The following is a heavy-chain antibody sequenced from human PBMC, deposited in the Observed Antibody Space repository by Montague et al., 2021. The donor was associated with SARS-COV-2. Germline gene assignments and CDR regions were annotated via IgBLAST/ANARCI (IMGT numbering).Heavy chain of an antibody. V-gene: IGHV4-61*02. Sequence: TLSLTCTVSGGSISIGRYYWNWIRQPAGKGLEWIGRIYTSGSTNYNPSLKSRVSISADTSNNQVSLSLSSVTAADTAVYYCAGDGSQYFYDWGIDYWGQGSLVTVSS. J-gene: IGHJ4*02. CDR1: GGSISIGRYY. CDR2: IYTSGST. CDR3: AGDGSQYFYDWGIDY. D-gene: IGHD3-10*01.